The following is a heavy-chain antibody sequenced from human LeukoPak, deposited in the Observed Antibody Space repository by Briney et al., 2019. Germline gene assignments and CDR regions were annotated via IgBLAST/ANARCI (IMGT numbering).Heavy chain of an antibody. CDR3: AKYRVTGIMITFGGVIIAHDAFDI. V-gene: IGHV3-23*01. CDR1: GFTFSSYA. CDR2: LSGSGDSA. D-gene: IGHD3-16*02. Sequence: GGSLRLSCAASGFTFSSYAMSWVRQAPGKGLEWVSALSGSGDSAYYADSVKGRFTISRDNSKNTLYLQMNSLRAEDTAVYSCAKYRVTGIMITFGGVIIAHDAFDIWGQGTMVTVSS. J-gene: IGHJ3*02.